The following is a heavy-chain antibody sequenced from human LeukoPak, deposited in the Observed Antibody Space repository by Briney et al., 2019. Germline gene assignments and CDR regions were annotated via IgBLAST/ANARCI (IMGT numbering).Heavy chain of an antibody. D-gene: IGHD3-9*01. Sequence: GGSLRLSCAASGFTFDDYGMSWVRQAPGKGLEWVSSISSSSSYIYYADSVKGRFTISRDNAKNSLYLQMNSLRAEDTAVYYCARDVLSYDILTGYLFGGNWGQGTLFTVSS. CDR2: ISSSSSYI. CDR1: GFTFDDYG. J-gene: IGHJ4*02. CDR3: ARDVLSYDILTGYLFGGN. V-gene: IGHV3-21*01.